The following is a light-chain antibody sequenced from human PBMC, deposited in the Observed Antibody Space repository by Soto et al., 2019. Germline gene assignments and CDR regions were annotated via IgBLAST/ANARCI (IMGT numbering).Light chain of an antibody. CDR3: TSYTRYTALV. V-gene: IGLV2-14*01. J-gene: IGLJ1*01. CDR1: ISDVGTYNY. Sequence: QSVLSQPSSGSGSPGQSNTISCTGTISDVGTYNYVSWYQHHPGKAPRLIIYEVINRPSGVSNRFSGSKSGSTASLTISGLQAEDEADYHCTSYTRYTALVFGTGSKVTVL. CDR2: EVI.